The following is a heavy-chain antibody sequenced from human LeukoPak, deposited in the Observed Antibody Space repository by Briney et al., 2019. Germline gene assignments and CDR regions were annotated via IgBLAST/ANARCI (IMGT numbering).Heavy chain of an antibody. CDR3: AAIEMAPTNYFDY. CDR2: VSYSGDS. D-gene: IGHD5-24*01. J-gene: IGHJ4*02. V-gene: IGHV4-39*01. CDR1: WGSIITSIYY. Sequence: SETLSLICSVSWGSIITSIYYWGWIRQPPGKGLEWIGNVSYSGDSYYNPSLKSRVKISVDTSESQFSLKLTSVTATDTAVYYCAAIEMAPTNYFDYWGQGMLVTVSS.